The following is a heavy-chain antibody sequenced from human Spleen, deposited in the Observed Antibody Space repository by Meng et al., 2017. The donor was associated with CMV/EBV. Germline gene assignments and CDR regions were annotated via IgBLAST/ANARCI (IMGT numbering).Heavy chain of an antibody. V-gene: IGHV5-51*01. J-gene: IGHJ6*01. CDR3: ARLGNFEVPAAASYYDGMDV. D-gene: IGHD6-13*01. Sequence: KYWIGWVRQMPGKGLEWLGIIYPGDSDTRYSPSFQGQVSISADKSISTAYLQWSSLKASDTAIYYCARLGNFEVPAAASYYDGMDVWGLGTMVTVSS. CDR2: IYPGDSDT. CDR1: KYW.